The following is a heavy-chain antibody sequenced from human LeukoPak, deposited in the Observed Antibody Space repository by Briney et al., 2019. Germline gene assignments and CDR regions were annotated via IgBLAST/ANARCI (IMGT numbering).Heavy chain of an antibody. Sequence: GSLRLSCAASGFTFSDYYMSWIRQAPGKGLEWVSYISSSGSTIYYADSVKGRFTISRDNAKNSLYLQMNSLRAEDTAVYYCARDRYCSGGSCYSVSDDAFDIWGQGTMVTVSS. J-gene: IGHJ3*02. D-gene: IGHD2-15*01. CDR3: ARDRYCSGGSCYSVSDDAFDI. CDR2: ISSSGSTI. V-gene: IGHV3-11*01. CDR1: GFTFSDYY.